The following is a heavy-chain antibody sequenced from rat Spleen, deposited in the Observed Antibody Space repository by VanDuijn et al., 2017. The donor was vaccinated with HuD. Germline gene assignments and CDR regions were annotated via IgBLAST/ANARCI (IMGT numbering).Heavy chain of an antibody. CDR1: GFTFSHYD. D-gene: IGHD4-3*01. V-gene: IGHV5-7*01. Sequence: EVQLMESGGGLVQPGRSMKLSCAASGFTFSHYDMAWVRQAPKKGLEWVAFINYDVSSTFYRDSVKGRFTISRENAKSTLYLLMDSLRSEDTATYYCARQDTSGYSNWFAYWGQGTLVTVSS. CDR2: INYDVSST. CDR3: ARQDTSGYSNWFAY. J-gene: IGHJ3*01.